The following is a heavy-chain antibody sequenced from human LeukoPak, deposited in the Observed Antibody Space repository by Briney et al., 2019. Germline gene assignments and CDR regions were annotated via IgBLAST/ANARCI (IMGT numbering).Heavy chain of an antibody. CDR1: GYSFTTYW. Sequence: GESLKISCKTSGYSFTTYWIGWVRQMPGTSLEWVGAIYPDDSDTRYSPSFQGQVVISADRSIRTAYLQWNTLKTSDTAMYYCVRRRGASGTINHFDPWGQGTLVTVSS. J-gene: IGHJ5*02. CDR3: VRRRGASGTINHFDP. D-gene: IGHD3-10*01. CDR2: IYPDDSDT. V-gene: IGHV5-51*01.